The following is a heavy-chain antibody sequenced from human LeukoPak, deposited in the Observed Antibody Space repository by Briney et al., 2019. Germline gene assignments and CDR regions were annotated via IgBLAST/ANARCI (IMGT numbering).Heavy chain of an antibody. Sequence: GGSLRLSCAASGFTFSTYAMSWVRQAPGKWLEWVSAISDSGRSTYYAYSVKGRFTISRDNSKNTLYLQMNSLRAEDTAVYYCAKRGMTTIKEGFDYWGQGTLVTVSS. CDR3: AKRGMTTIKEGFDY. J-gene: IGHJ4*02. V-gene: IGHV3-23*01. CDR1: GFTFSTYA. D-gene: IGHD5-24*01. CDR2: ISDSGRST.